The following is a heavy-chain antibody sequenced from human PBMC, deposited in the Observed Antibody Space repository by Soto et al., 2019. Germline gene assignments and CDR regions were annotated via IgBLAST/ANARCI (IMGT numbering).Heavy chain of an antibody. CDR2: INAGNGNT. CDR1: GYTFTSYA. D-gene: IGHD4-17*01. Sequence: ASVKVSCKASGYTFTSYAMHWVRQAPGQRLEWMGWINAGNGNTKYSQKFQVRVTITRDTSASTAYMELSSLRSEDTAVYYCARDFSDYAYYFDYWGQGTLVTVSS. V-gene: IGHV1-3*01. J-gene: IGHJ4*02. CDR3: ARDFSDYAYYFDY.